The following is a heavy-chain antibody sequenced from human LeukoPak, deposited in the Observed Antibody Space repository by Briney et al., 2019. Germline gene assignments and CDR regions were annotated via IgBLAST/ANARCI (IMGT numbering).Heavy chain of an antibody. D-gene: IGHD3-9*01. J-gene: IGHJ6*02. CDR2: ISGGGRNI. CDR1: GFTFSSYW. V-gene: IGHV3-74*01. Sequence: PGGSLRLSCVASGFTFSSYWMHWVRQDPRKGLVWVSRISGGGRNINYADSVRGRFTISRDNAKNTLYLQMNTLRVEDMAVYYCTRDLMDYDVSTGLHHYYMDVWGQGTTVTVSS. CDR3: TRDLMDYDVSTGLHHYYMDV.